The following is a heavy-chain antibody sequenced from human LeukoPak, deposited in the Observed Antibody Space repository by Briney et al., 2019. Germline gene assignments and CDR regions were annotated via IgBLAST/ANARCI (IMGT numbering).Heavy chain of an antibody. J-gene: IGHJ4*02. V-gene: IGHV3-53*01. Sequence: GGSLRLSCAVSGLIVSSNYMSWVRQAPGKGLEWVSTIYSDGYTYYAGSVKGRFTISRDNSKKTLYLQVNSLRAEDTAVYYCTRGGAGYPFDYWGQGTLVTVSS. D-gene: IGHD1-26*01. CDR3: TRGGAGYPFDY. CDR1: GLIVSSNY. CDR2: IYSDGYT.